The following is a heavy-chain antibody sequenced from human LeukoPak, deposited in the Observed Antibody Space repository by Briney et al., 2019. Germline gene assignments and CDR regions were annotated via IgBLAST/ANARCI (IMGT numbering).Heavy chain of an antibody. V-gene: IGHV1-46*01. CDR1: GYTFTSYY. Sequence: ASVKVSCEASGYTFTSYYMHWVRQAPGQGLEWMGIINPSGGSTSYAQKFQGRVTMTRDTSTSTVYMELSSLRSEDTAVYYCASCSGGSCRLPDDAFDIWGQGTMVTVSS. J-gene: IGHJ3*02. D-gene: IGHD2-15*01. CDR3: ASCSGGSCRLPDDAFDI. CDR2: INPSGGST.